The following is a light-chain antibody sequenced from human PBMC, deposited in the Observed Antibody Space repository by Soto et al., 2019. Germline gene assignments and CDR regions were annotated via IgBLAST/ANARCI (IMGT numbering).Light chain of an antibody. CDR3: QQYNNWPPET. J-gene: IGKJ1*01. CDR2: ATS. V-gene: IGKV1-9*01. Sequence: DIQLTQSPSFLSASVGDRVTITCLASQGISNYLAWYQQEPGNAPKLLIYATSTLQSGVPSRFSGSGSGTEFTLTISSLQSEDFAVYYCQQYNNWPPETFGQGTKVDIK. CDR1: QGISNY.